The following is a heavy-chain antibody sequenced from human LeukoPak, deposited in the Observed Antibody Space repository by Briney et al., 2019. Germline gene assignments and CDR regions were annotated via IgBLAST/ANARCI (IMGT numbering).Heavy chain of an antibody. V-gene: IGHV3-21*01. CDR1: GFTFSSYS. J-gene: IGHJ5*02. D-gene: IGHD4-11*01. CDR3: ARDYTVTPNWFDP. CDR2: ISSSSSYI. Sequence: PGGSLRLSCAASGFTFSSYSMNWVRQAPGKGLEWVSSISSSSSYIYYADSVKGRFTISRDNAKNSLYLQMNSLRAEDPAVYYCARDYTVTPNWFDPWGQGTLVTVSS.